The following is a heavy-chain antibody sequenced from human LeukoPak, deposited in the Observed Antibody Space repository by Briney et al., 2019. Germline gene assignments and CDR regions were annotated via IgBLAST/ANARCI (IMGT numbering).Heavy chain of an antibody. CDR3: ARHGHHGDHDY. CDR2: IYYTGSS. Sequence: SETLSLTCTVSVGSIISTTYYWGWIRHPPGKGLECLGSIYYTGSSYHNPSIKSRVTISVDKSKNQFSLRLSSVTAADTAVYHCARHGHHGDHDYWGQGTLVTVSS. V-gene: IGHV4-39*01. J-gene: IGHJ4*02. D-gene: IGHD2-21*02. CDR1: VGSIISTTYY.